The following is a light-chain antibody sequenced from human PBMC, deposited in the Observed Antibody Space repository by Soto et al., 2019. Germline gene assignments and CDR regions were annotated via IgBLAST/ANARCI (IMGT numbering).Light chain of an antibody. V-gene: IGKV1-5*03. CDR3: QQYNSYSRT. Sequence: DIQMRKSPSTLSASVGDSVTITCRARQIISSWLSWDPQNNWKATKFLIYKASSLESGVPTRFSGRGSGTEFTLTIRRLQADDFATYYCQQYNSYSRTVGQGNKVDIK. CDR1: QIISSW. CDR2: KAS. J-gene: IGKJ1*01.